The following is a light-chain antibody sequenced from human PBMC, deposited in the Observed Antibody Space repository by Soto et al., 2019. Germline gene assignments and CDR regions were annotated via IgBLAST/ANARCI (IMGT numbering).Light chain of an antibody. CDR1: SSDVGGYNY. V-gene: IGLV2-14*01. CDR2: EVS. J-gene: IGLJ1*01. Sequence: LTQPASGSGAPGRAITISCTGTSSDVGGYNYVSWYQQHPGKAPKLMIYEVSNRPSGVSNRFSGSKSGNTASLTISGLQAEDEADYYCSSFPPSSGLNYVFGTGTKVTVL. CDR3: SSFPPSSGLNYV.